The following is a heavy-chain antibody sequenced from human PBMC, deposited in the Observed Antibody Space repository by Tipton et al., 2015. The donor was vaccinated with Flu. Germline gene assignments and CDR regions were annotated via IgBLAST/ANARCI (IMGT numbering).Heavy chain of an antibody. Sequence: LRLSCTVSGGSLSSFYWSWIRQPAGKGLEWIGRIYTSGSTKYNPSLKSRLSMSVDTSKNTFSLKSPSVTAAGTAVYYCARVDIPGIAAAKSVWFDPWGQRTLVTVSS. CDR2: IYTSGST. CDR1: GGSLSSFY. V-gene: IGHV4-4*07. D-gene: IGHD6-13*01. J-gene: IGHJ5*02. CDR3: ARVDIPGIAAAKSVWFDP.